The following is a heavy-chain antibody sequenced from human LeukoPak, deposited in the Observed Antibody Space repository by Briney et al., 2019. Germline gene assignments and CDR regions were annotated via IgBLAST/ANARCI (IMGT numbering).Heavy chain of an antibody. CDR1: GHTFTSYG. Sequence: GASVKVSCKASGHTFTSYGISWVRQAPGQGLEWMGWISAYNGNTNYAQKLQGRVTMTTDTSTSTAYMELRSLRSDDTAVYYCARVGSSSWYVSNRFDPWGQGTLVTVSS. CDR2: ISAYNGNT. CDR3: ARVGSSSWYVSNRFDP. V-gene: IGHV1-18*01. D-gene: IGHD6-13*01. J-gene: IGHJ5*02.